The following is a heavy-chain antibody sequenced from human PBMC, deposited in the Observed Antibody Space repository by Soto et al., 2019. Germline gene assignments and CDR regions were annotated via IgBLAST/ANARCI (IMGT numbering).Heavy chain of an antibody. CDR3: ARHSSSWPIFDY. J-gene: IGHJ4*02. CDR1: GGSIGNSY. Sequence: QVQLQESGPGLVKPSETLSLTCTVSGGSIGNSYWSWIRQSPGKGLEWIGYNYYSGSSNYNPSLKSRVSISVDTSKNQFSLKLSSVTAADTAVYYCARHSSSWPIFDYWGQGTLVIVSS. CDR2: NYYSGSS. V-gene: IGHV4-59*08. D-gene: IGHD6-13*01.